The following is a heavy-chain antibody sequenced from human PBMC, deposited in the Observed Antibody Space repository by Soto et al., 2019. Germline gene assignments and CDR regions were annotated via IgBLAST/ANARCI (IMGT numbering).Heavy chain of an antibody. CDR1: GGSISSGDYY. Sequence: PSETLSLTCTVSGGSISSGDYYWSWIRQPPGKGLGWIGYIYYSGSTYYNPSLKSRVTISVDTSKNQFSLKLSSVTAADTAVYYCARDGYYDSSGYAPVDYWGQGTLVTVSS. D-gene: IGHD3-22*01. CDR3: ARDGYYDSSGYAPVDY. J-gene: IGHJ4*02. CDR2: IYYSGST. V-gene: IGHV4-30-4*01.